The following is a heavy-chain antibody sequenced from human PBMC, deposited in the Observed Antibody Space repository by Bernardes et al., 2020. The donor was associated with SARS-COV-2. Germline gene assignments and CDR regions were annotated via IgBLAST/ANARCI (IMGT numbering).Heavy chain of an antibody. CDR3: ARDPRVGSAVAGYFDY. CDR2: IKRDGSEK. J-gene: IGHJ4*02. V-gene: IGHV3-7*01. Sequence: GGSLRLSCLVSGFTFSNDWMSWVRQTPGEGLEWVANIKRDGSEKHYVDSVKGRFTISRDNSKNTLYLQMNSLRAEDTAVYYCARDPRVGSAVAGYFDYWGQGTLVTVSS. CDR1: GFTFSNDW. D-gene: IGHD6-19*01.